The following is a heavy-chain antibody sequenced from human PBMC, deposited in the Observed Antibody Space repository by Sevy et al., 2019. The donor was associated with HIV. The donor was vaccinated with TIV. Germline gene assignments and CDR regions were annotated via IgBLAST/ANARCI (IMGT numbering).Heavy chain of an antibody. Sequence: SQTLSLTCAISGDGVSSRGTVWNWIRQSPSRGLEWLGRTYYRSKWWNNYALSVKSRISINPDTSKNQVSLHLNSVTPDETAVYYWARDGGANWDGRPSGTVFDYWGQGTLVTVSS. CDR2: TYYRSKWWN. V-gene: IGHV6-1*01. J-gene: IGHJ4*02. CDR1: GDGVSSRGTV. D-gene: IGHD1-1*01. CDR3: ARDGGANWDGRPSGTVFDY.